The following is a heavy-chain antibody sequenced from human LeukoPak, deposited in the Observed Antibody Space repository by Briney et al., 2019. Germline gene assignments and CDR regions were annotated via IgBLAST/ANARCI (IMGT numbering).Heavy chain of an antibody. CDR3: ARRYYYNLGSFPFDF. V-gene: IGHV4-34*01. CDR2: IHNSGTT. CDR1: GGPFSGYF. D-gene: IGHD3-10*01. J-gene: IGHJ4*02. Sequence: IPSETLSLTCAVSGGPFSGYFWSWIRQSSGKGLEWIGEIHNSGTTNYNPSLNSRVTISEDTSKNQFYLNLSSVTAADTAVYYCARRYYYNLGSFPFDFWGQGTLVTVSS.